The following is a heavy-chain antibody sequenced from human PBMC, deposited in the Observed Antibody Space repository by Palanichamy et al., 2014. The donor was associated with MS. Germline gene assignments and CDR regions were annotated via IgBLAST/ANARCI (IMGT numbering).Heavy chain of an antibody. J-gene: IGHJ4*02. CDR2: MYNSGST. CDR3: ARDRDSESTGWYYGY. V-gene: IGHV4-39*07. Sequence: QLQLQESGPGLVKPSETLSLTCTVSGGSISRSSYYWGWIRQPPGKGLEWIGSMYNSGSTYYNPSLKSRVTISVDTSKNQFSLKLSSVTAADTAVYYCARDRDSESTGWYYGYWGQGTLVTVSS. CDR1: GGSISRSSYY. D-gene: IGHD6-19*01.